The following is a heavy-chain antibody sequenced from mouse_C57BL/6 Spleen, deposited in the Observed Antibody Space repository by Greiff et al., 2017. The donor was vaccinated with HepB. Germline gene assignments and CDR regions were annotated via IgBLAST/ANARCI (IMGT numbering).Heavy chain of an antibody. CDR3: ARDYGDY. CDR1: GYSFTSYY. Sequence: QVQLKESGPELVKPGASVKISCKASGYSFTSYYIHWVKQRPGQGLEWIGWIYPGSGNTKYNEKFKGKATLTADTSSSTAYMQLSSLTSEDSAVYYCARDYGDYWGQGTTLTVSS. J-gene: IGHJ2*01. CDR2: IYPGSGNT. V-gene: IGHV1-66*01.